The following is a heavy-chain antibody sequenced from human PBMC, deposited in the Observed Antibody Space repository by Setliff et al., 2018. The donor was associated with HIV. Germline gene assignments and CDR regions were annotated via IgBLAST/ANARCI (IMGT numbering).Heavy chain of an antibody. J-gene: IGHJ3*02. CDR3: ARHSDFWSEDAFDI. D-gene: IGHD3-3*01. V-gene: IGHV4-4*09. CDR2: ISTSGST. Sequence: SETLSLTCTVSGGSMSSYYWSWIRQPPGKGLEWIGYISTSGSTKYNPSLKSRVTILVDPSNDQFSLRLSSVTAADTAVYYCARHSDFWSEDAFDIWAQGTVVTVSS. CDR1: GGSMSSYY.